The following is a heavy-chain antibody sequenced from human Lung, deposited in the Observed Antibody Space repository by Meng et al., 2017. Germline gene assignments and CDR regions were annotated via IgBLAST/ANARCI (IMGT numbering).Heavy chain of an antibody. Sequence: QAQLQESGPGLVKPSQTLSLTCTVSGGSISSGGYYWSWIRQHPGKGLEWIGYIYYSGSTYYNPSLKSRVTISVDTSKNQFSLKLSSVTAADTAVYYCAREPYYYGSGSYSSYWYFDLWGRGTLVTVSS. CDR3: AREPYYYGSGSYSSYWYFDL. CDR2: IYYSGST. D-gene: IGHD3-10*01. CDR1: GGSISSGGYY. J-gene: IGHJ2*01. V-gene: IGHV4-31*03.